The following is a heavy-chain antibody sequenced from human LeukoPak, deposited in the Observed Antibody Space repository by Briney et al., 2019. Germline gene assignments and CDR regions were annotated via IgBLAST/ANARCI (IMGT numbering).Heavy chain of an antibody. CDR1: GGSISSKY. Sequence: SETLSLTRAVPGGSISSKYRSWIPHTAAKGLETIGRVSSSSNDYNPSLKRRVTMSVDTSKNQIFLKVSSVTAADTAVYYSAREVGQLFLLRNSYYSGFDVWGQGTTVTVSS. CDR2: VSSSSN. D-gene: IGHD3-9*01. J-gene: IGHJ6*02. CDR3: AREVGQLFLLRNSYYSGFDV. V-gene: IGHV4-4*07.